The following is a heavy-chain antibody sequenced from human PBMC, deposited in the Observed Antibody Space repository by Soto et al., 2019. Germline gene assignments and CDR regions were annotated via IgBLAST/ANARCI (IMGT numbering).Heavy chain of an antibody. J-gene: IGHJ4*02. CDR2: INHSGST. CDR3: ARRTRGYSSGWYDY. D-gene: IGHD6-19*01. V-gene: IGHV4-34*01. Sequence: QVQLQQWGAGLLKPSETLSLTCVVYGESFSGYYWSWIRQPPGKGLEWIGEINHSGSTNYNPSLKSRVTISVDTSKNQFSLKLSSVTAADTAVYYCARRTRGYSSGWYDYWGQGTLVTVSS. CDR1: GESFSGYY.